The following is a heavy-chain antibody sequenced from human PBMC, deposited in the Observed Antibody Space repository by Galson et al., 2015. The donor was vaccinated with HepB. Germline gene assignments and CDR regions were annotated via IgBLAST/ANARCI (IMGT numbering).Heavy chain of an antibody. V-gene: IGHV3-48*01. CDR2: ISSTSSTI. CDR3: TRDAPYPVFQGAIIRYYFYYMGV. D-gene: IGHD3-10*01. CDR1: GFTFSPYN. Sequence: SLRLSCAASGFTFSPYNMNWVRQAPGKGLEWVSYISSTSSTIFYADSVKGRFTISRDNAKTSLYLQMNTLRAEDTAVYFCTRDAPYPVFQGAIIRYYFYYMGVWGKGTTVTVSS. J-gene: IGHJ6*03.